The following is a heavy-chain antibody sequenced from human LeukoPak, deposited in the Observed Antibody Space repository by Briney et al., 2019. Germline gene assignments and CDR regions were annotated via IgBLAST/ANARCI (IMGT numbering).Heavy chain of an antibody. J-gene: IGHJ4*02. CDR2: INHSGST. CDR1: GGSFSGYF. D-gene: IGHD1-26*01. Sequence: PSETLSLTCAVYGGSFSGYFWTWIRQPPGKGLEWIGEINHSGSTNYNPSLKSRVTISADTSKNQFSLQLSSVTAVDTAVYYCARATRGWELTIDYWGQGTLVTVSS. CDR3: ARATRGWELTIDY. V-gene: IGHV4-34*01.